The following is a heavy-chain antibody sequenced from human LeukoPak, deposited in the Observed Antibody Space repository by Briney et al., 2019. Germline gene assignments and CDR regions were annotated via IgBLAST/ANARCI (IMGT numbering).Heavy chain of an antibody. Sequence: GGSLRLSCAASGFTFSSYAMSWVRQAPGKGLEWVSAISGSGGNTYYADSVKGRFTISRDNSKNTLYLQMNSLRAEDTAVYYCAKVGVLRYFDWLLGYWGQGTLVTVSS. CDR2: ISGSGGNT. V-gene: IGHV3-23*01. D-gene: IGHD3-9*01. CDR1: GFTFSSYA. J-gene: IGHJ4*02. CDR3: AKVGVLRYFDWLLGY.